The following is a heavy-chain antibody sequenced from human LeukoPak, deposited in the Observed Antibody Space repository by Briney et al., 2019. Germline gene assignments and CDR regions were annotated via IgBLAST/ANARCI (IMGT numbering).Heavy chain of an antibody. CDR1: GFTFSSYA. J-gene: IGHJ4*02. D-gene: IGHD2-21*02. Sequence: GRSLRLSCAASGFTFSSYAMHWVRQAPGKGLEWVAVISYDGSNKYYADSVKGRFTISRDNSKNTLYLQMNSLRAEDTAVYYCARSAYCGGDCYSADFDYWGQGTLVTVSS. V-gene: IGHV3-30-3*01. CDR2: ISYDGSNK. CDR3: ARSAYCGGDCYSADFDY.